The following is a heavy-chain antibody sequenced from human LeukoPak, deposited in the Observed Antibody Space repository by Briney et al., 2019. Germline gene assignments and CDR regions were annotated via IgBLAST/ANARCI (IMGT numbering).Heavy chain of an antibody. CDR2: ISYDGSNK. V-gene: IGHV3-30*01. D-gene: IGHD6-13*01. Sequence: GGSLRLSCAASGFTFSSYAMHWVRQAPGKGLEWVAVISYDGSNKYYADSVKGRFTISRDNSKNTLYLQTNSLRAEDTAVYYCARAMYSSSWSDYWGQGTLVTVSS. CDR3: ARAMYSSSWSDY. CDR1: GFTFSSYA. J-gene: IGHJ4*02.